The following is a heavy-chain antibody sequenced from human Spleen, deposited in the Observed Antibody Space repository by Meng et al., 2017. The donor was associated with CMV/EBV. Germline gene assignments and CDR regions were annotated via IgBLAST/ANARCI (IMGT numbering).Heavy chain of an antibody. D-gene: IGHD6-19*01. CDR3: AKAGAGSPYFDY. CDR2: IYTGGIRSDGDT. J-gene: IGHJ4*02. V-gene: IGHV3-23*03. Sequence: GESLKISCAVSGFTFSSYAMSWVRQAPGKGLEWVSVIYTGGIRSDGDTDYADSGKGRFTISRDNSKNTLYLQMNSLRAEDTAVYYCAKAGAGSPYFDYWGQGTLVTVSS. CDR1: GFTFSSYA.